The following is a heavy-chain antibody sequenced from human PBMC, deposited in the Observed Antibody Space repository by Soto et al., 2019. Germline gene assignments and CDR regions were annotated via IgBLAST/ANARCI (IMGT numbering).Heavy chain of an antibody. D-gene: IGHD6-13*01. Sequence: PGGSLRLSCAASGFTFSSYAMHWVRQAPGKGLEWVAVISYDGSNKYYADSVKGRFTISRDNSKNTLYLQMNSLRAKDTAVYYCASSSWYYYGMDVWGQGTTVNVSS. CDR1: GFTFSSYA. J-gene: IGHJ6*02. V-gene: IGHV3-30-3*01. CDR2: ISYDGSNK. CDR3: ASSSWYYYGMDV.